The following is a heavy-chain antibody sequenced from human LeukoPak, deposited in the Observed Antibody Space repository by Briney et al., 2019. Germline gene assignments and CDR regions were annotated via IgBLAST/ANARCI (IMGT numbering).Heavy chain of an antibody. Sequence: NPSETLSLTCTVSGGSISSYYWSWIRQPPGKGLEWIGYIYYSGSTNYNPSLKSRVTISVDTSKNQFSLKLSSVTAADTAVYHCARLPGYCSSTSCPGGGYYYYYGMDVWGQGTTVTVSS. CDR3: ARLPGYCSSTSCPGGGYYYYYGMDV. CDR1: GGSISSYY. J-gene: IGHJ6*02. V-gene: IGHV4-59*08. D-gene: IGHD2-2*01. CDR2: IYYSGST.